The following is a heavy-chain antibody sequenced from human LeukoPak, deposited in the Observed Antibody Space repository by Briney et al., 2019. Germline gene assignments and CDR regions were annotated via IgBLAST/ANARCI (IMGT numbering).Heavy chain of an antibody. J-gene: IGHJ5*02. Sequence: SETLSLTCTVSGGSISSSRDYWAWLRQPPGKGLEWIANIYYSGSTYYSPSLKSRVTISVDTSKNQFSLKLSSVTAADTAVYYCARHERSSITMVRGVKPKKWFDPWGQGTLVTVSS. CDR2: IYYSGST. CDR1: GGSISSSRDY. D-gene: IGHD3-10*01. CDR3: ARHERSSITMVRGVKPKKWFDP. V-gene: IGHV4-39*01.